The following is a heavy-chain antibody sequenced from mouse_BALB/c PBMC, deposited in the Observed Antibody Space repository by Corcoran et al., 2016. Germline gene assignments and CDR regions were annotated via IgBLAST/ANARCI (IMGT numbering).Heavy chain of an antibody. V-gene: IGHV1S136*01. J-gene: IGHJ3*01. Sequence: EVQLQQSGPELVKPGASVTMSCTAYGYTFTSYVMHWVKQKPGQGLEWIGYINPYNDGTKYNEKFKGKATLTSDKSSSTAYMELSSLTSEDSAVYYCAHSSGYVTGGACWGQGTLVTVSA. D-gene: IGHD3-1*01. CDR3: AHSSGYVTGGAC. CDR2: INPYNDGT. CDR1: GYTFTSYV.